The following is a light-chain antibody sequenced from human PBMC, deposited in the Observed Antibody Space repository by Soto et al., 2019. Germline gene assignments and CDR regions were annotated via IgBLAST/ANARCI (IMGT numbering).Light chain of an antibody. Sequence: DIQMTQSPSSLSASVGDRVTITCRASQSISTSLNWYQQKAGKAPKLLIYGASSVQSGVPSTFSGSGSGTDFTLTISSLQPDDFATYYCQQGYSTPLTFGQGTKVDIK. J-gene: IGKJ1*01. CDR3: QQGYSTPLT. CDR2: GAS. V-gene: IGKV1-39*01. CDR1: QSISTS.